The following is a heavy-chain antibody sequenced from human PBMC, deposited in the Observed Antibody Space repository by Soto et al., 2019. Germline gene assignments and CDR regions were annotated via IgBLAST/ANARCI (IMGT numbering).Heavy chain of an antibody. V-gene: IGHV2-5*02. D-gene: IGHD3-16*01. CDR3: AHCRGGVASF. CDR1: GFSLNTRDVG. J-gene: IGHJ4*02. CDR2: VYWDDDK. Sequence: QITLNESGPALVKPTQTLTLTCTFSGFSLNTRDVGVGWIRQPPGKALEWLGVVYWDDDKTYSPSLKSSLTITKDTPKTQVVLRMTKMDPVDTATYYCAHCRGGVASFWGQGTLVTVSS.